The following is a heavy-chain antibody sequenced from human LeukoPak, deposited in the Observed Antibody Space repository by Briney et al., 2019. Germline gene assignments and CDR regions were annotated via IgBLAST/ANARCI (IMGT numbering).Heavy chain of an antibody. V-gene: IGHV3-9*01. CDR3: AKDREQWLDHFDY. CDR1: GFTFDDYA. Sequence: GRSLRLSYAASGFTFDDYAMHWVRQAPGKGLEWVSGISWNSGSIGYADSVKGRFTISRDNAKNSLYLQMNSLRAEDTALYYCAKDREQWLDHFDYWGQGTLVTVSS. CDR2: ISWNSGSI. D-gene: IGHD6-19*01. J-gene: IGHJ4*02.